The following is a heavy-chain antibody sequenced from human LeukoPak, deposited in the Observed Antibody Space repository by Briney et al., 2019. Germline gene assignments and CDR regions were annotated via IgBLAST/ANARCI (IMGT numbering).Heavy chain of an antibody. CDR1: GYKFTSDW. CDR2: IYPGDSDT. Sequence: GESLKISCKGSGYKFTSDWIGWVRQLPGKGLEWMGIIYPGDSDTRYSPSFQGQVTISVDKSINTAYLQWNSLKASDTAMYFCATCKVVSAVPCLFDNWGQGTLVTVSS. V-gene: IGHV5-51*01. J-gene: IGHJ4*02. D-gene: IGHD2-21*02. CDR3: ATCKVVSAVPCLFDN.